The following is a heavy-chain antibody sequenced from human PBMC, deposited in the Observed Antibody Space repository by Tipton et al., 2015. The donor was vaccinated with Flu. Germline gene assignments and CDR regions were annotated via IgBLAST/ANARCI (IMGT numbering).Heavy chain of an antibody. CDR1: GDSIASDYY. CDR3: ARRDYSNYVSVPKNWFDS. J-gene: IGHJ5*01. D-gene: IGHD4-11*01. CDR2: VHRQGST. V-gene: IGHV4-38-2*01. Sequence: TLSLTCSVSGDSIASDYYWAWVRQPPGKGLEWIGNVHRQGSTYYSPSLRSRVTIAVDRSKNQFSLRLNSVTAADTAVYFCARRDYSNYVSVPKNWFDSWGRRILVTVSS.